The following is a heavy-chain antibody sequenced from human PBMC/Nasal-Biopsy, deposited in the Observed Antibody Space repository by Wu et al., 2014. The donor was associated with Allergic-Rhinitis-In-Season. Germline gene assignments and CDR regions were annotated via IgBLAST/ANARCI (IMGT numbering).Heavy chain of an antibody. D-gene: IGHD6-19*01. Sequence: LRLSCAASGFSFSTYAMIWVRQAPGKGLEWVSGISGGSTNIHYADSVKGRFTVSRDNSKNTVYLQMSSLRAEDTAVYYCAKDPEVTIAVAVGGYYFDYWGQGTLVTVSS. CDR1: GFSFSTYA. CDR3: AKDPEVTIAVAVGGYYFDY. V-gene: IGHV3-23*01. CDR2: ISGGSTNI. J-gene: IGHJ4*02.